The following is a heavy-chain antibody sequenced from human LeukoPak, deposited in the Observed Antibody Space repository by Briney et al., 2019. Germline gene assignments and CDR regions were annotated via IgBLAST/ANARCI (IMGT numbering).Heavy chain of an antibody. J-gene: IGHJ4*02. CDR3: ARGGTYGSGSYFSDY. V-gene: IGHV4-34*01. D-gene: IGHD3-10*01. CDR2: IYHSGST. Sequence: SETLSLTCAVYGGSFSGYYWSWIRQPPGKGLEWIGSIYHSGSTYYNPSLKSRVTISVDTSKNQFSLKLFSVTAADTAVYYCARGGTYGSGSYFSDYWGQGTLVTVSS. CDR1: GGSFSGYY.